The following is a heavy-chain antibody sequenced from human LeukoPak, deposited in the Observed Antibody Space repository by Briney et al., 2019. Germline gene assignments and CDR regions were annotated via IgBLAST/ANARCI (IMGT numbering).Heavy chain of an antibody. Sequence: GGSLRLSCAASGFTFSSYSMNWVRQAPGKGLEWVSSISSSSSYIYYADSVKGRFTISRDNAKNSLYLQMNSLRAEDTAVYYCARGRGKQQPRVYFDYWGQGTLVTVSS. CDR1: GFTFSSYS. CDR2: ISSSSSYI. V-gene: IGHV3-21*01. CDR3: ARGRGKQQPRVYFDY. D-gene: IGHD6-13*01. J-gene: IGHJ4*02.